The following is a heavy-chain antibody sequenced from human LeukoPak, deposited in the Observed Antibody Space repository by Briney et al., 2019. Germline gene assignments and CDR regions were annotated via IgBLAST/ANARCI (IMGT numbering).Heavy chain of an antibody. V-gene: IGHV4-61*02. CDR2: IYTSGST. Sequence: SETLSLTCTVSGGSISSGSYYWSWIRQPAGKGLEWIGRIYTSGSTNYNPSLKSRVTISVDTSKNQFSLKLSSVTAADTAVYYCARRRRDGYRRTDAFDIWGQGTMVTVSS. CDR3: ARRRRDGYRRTDAFDI. D-gene: IGHD5-24*01. J-gene: IGHJ3*02. CDR1: GGSISSGSYY.